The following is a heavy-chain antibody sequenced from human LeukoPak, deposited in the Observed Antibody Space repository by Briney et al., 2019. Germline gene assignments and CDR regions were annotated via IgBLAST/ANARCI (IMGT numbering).Heavy chain of an antibody. D-gene: IGHD3-22*01. J-gene: IGHJ4*02. CDR1: GFTFSTFR. Sequence: GGSLRLSCAASGFTFSTFRMSGVRQAPGKGLERMANIKEDGSEKYYVDSVKGRFTISRDSAKNSLYLQMNSLRAEDTAVYYCATSSVSRGLCFDFWGQGTLVTVSS. CDR3: ATSSVSRGLCFDF. V-gene: IGHV3-7*01. CDR2: IKEDGSEK.